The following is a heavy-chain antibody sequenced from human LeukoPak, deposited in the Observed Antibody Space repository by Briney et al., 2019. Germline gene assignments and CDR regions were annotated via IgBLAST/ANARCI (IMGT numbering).Heavy chain of an antibody. D-gene: IGHD3-10*01. CDR2: INSGGGTS. J-gene: IGHJ4*02. CDR3: AKGTDGAGSYRPFDY. CDR1: GFTLSSST. Sequence: GGSLRLSCAASGFTLSSSTMSWLRQAPGKGLEWVSAINSGGGTSSAESVKGRFTISRDDSKNTLYLQMNSLRAEDTAVYYCAKGTDGAGSYRPFDYWGQGTLVNVSS. V-gene: IGHV3-23*01.